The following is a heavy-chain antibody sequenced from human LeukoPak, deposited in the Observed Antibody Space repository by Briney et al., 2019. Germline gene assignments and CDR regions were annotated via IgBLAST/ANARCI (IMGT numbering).Heavy chain of an antibody. V-gene: IGHV3-7*01. J-gene: IGHJ4*02. CDR3: ARDLSGVTGYTYGRGIDY. Sequence: GGSLRLSCAAPGFTFSSYWMSWVRQAPGKGLEWVANIKQDGSEKYYVDSVKGRFTISRDNAKTSLYLQMNSLRAEDTAVYYCARDLSGVTGYTYGRGIDYWGQGTLVTVSS. D-gene: IGHD5-18*01. CDR1: GFTFSSYW. CDR2: IKQDGSEK.